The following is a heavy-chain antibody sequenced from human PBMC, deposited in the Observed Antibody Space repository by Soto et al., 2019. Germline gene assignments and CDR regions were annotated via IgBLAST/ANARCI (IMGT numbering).Heavy chain of an antibody. CDR2: SSAYNGNT. V-gene: IGHV1-18*04. D-gene: IGHD2-15*01. J-gene: IGHJ6*02. Sequence: QVQLVQSGAEVKMPGDSVKVSCKASGYTVSSYVISWVRQAPGQGLEWTGWSSAYNGNTNYAQKLQGRVTMTTDTSTDTAYMELRSLRSDDPAVYYCARHAYCRGGSCPYYYAMDVWGQGTTVTVSS. CDR3: ARHAYCRGGSCPYYYAMDV. CDR1: GYTVSSYV.